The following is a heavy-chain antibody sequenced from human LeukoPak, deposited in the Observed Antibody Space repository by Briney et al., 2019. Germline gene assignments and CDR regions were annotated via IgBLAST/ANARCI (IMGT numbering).Heavy chain of an antibody. CDR1: GFTISSSY. V-gene: IGHV3-66*01. D-gene: IGHD4/OR15-4a*01. J-gene: IGHJ4*02. CDR3: ARGARGAYFDY. CDR2: IYGADTI. Sequence: AGSLRLSCAASGFTISSSYMSWVRQVPGKGLEWVSCIYGADTIYYADFVKDRFTISRDSNRNILYLQMNSLRADDTAVYYCARGARGAYFDYWGQGTLVTVSS.